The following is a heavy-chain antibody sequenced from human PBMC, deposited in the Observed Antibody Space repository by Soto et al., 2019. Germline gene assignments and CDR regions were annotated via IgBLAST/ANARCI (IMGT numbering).Heavy chain of an antibody. J-gene: IGHJ4*02. CDR3: ASSRQTYDRSGYFDY. D-gene: IGHD3-22*01. Sequence: SQTLSLTCAISGDSVSSNSAAWNWIRQSPSRGLEWLGRTYYRSMWYNDYAVSVKSRITINPDTSKNQFSMQLNSVTPEDTDVYYCASSRQTYDRSGYFDYWGQGTLVTVSS. V-gene: IGHV6-1*01. CDR2: TYYRSMWYN. CDR1: GDSVSSNSAA.